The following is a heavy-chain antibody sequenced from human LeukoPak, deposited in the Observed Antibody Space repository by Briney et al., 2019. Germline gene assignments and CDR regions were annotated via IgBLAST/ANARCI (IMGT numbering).Heavy chain of an antibody. CDR2: IYYSGRT. V-gene: IGHV4-39*01. J-gene: IGHJ1*01. Sequence: SETLSLTCSVSGDSFSRSDSYWDWLRQPPGTGLEWIGTIYYSGRTYYSPSLKSRVTMSVDPSNNQFSLTLRPVTAADTAVYYCARRRYYDGSGYLEWGQGTLLSVSS. D-gene: IGHD3-22*01. CDR1: GDSFSRSDSY. CDR3: ARRRYYDGSGYLE.